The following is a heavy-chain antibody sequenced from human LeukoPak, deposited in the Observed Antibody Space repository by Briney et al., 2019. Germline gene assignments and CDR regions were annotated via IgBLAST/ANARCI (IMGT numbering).Heavy chain of an antibody. V-gene: IGHV3-23*01. J-gene: IGHJ4*02. Sequence: GGSLRLSCAASRFSFSSYAMSWVRQAPGKGLEWVSAVSGSVYSTYYADSVKGRFTISRDNSKNTLYLQMNSLRAEDTAVYYCAKGSGYYDSSGYYPGWGQGTLVTVSS. D-gene: IGHD3-22*01. CDR3: AKGSGYYDSSGYYPG. CDR2: VSGSVYST. CDR1: RFSFSSYA.